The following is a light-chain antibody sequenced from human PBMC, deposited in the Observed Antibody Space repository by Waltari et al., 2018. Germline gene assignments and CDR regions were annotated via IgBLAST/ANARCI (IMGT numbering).Light chain of an antibody. CDR2: GAS. CDR1: QSVTNY. J-gene: IGKJ3*01. V-gene: IGKV3-20*01. CDR3: QQYSSSPLT. Sequence: EIVLTQSPGTLSLSPGERPTLPCRASQSVTNYLAWFQQKPGQAPRLLIHGASSRATGIPDRISGSESGTDFTLTISGLEPQDFAVYYCQQYSSSPLTFGPGTKVDIK.